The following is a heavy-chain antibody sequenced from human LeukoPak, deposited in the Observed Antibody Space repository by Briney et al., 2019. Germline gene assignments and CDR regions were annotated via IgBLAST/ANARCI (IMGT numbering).Heavy chain of an antibody. CDR2: VNWSGGRS. CDR1: GFTFDYYG. D-gene: IGHD6-13*01. Sequence: GGCLRLSCTVSGFTFDYYGMNWVRQAPGKGLEWVSGVNWSGGRSDYADSVKGRFTISRDNAKNSLYLQMSSLRAEDTAIYYCARESSSSWRDAFDFWGRGTVVTVSS. J-gene: IGHJ3*01. CDR3: ARESSSSWRDAFDF. V-gene: IGHV3-20*04.